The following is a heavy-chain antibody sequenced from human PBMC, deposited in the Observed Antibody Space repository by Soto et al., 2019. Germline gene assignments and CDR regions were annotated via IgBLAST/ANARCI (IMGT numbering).Heavy chain of an antibody. CDR3: ATAMLLDTAMVISTPWFDY. J-gene: IGHJ4*02. V-gene: IGHV1-69*02. Sequence: QVQLVQSGAEVKKPGSSVKVSCKASGGTFSSYTISWVRQAPGQGLEWIGRIIPILGIANYAQKFQGTVTITADKSTSTSYMELSSLRSEDTALYYCATAMLLDTAMVISTPWFDYWGQGTLDTVSS. D-gene: IGHD5-18*01. CDR1: GGTFSSYT. CDR2: IIPILGIA.